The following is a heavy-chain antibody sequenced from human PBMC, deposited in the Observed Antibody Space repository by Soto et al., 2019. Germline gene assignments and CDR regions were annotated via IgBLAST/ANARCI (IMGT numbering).Heavy chain of an antibody. J-gene: IGHJ4*02. CDR1: GGSISSSSYD. Sequence: SETLSLACTVSGGSISSSSYDGGWIRQPPGKGLEWIGSIYYSGSTYYNPSLKSRVTISVDTSKNQFSLKLSSVTAADTAVYYCAILPIRSRGGRPSPCGEGGYWRQGTPVPVSS. CDR3: AILPIRSRGGRPSPCGEGGY. V-gene: IGHV4-39*01. CDR2: IYYSGST. D-gene: IGHD2-15*01.